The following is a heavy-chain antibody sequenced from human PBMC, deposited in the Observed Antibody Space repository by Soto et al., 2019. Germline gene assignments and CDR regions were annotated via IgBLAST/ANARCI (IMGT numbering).Heavy chain of an antibody. V-gene: IGHV4-59*01. CDR2: VYYSGST. D-gene: IGHD4-17*01. CDR3: ATDRGVRVTNRHDCSFGMGD. J-gene: IGHJ6*02. Sequence: SETLSLTCAVSGDSINDYYWSWIRQPPGKGLEWIGYVYYSGSTDYNPSLKSRATISVDTSRNQFSLKLSSVSAADTAVYYCATDRGVRVTNRHDCSFGMGDCGQANIVTAAS. CDR1: GDSINDYY.